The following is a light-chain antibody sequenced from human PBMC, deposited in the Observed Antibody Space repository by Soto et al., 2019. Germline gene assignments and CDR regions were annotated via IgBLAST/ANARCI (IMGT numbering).Light chain of an antibody. V-gene: IGKV3-15*01. CDR1: QSVSSD. J-gene: IGKJ4*01. CDR3: QQRSNWQGAT. CDR2: GAS. Sequence: EIVMTQSPDTLSVSPGERVTLSCRASQSVSSDLAWYQQKPGQAPRLLIYGASTRATDIAARFSGSGSGTEFTLTISSLQSEDFAVYYCQQRSNWQGATFGGGTKVEIK.